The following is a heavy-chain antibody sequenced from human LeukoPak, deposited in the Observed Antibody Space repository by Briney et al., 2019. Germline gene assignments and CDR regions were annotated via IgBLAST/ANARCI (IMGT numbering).Heavy chain of an antibody. CDR1: GYSFATYW. V-gene: IGHV5-51*01. D-gene: IGHD5/OR15-5a*01. CDR2: IYPGDSDT. CDR3: TRRMVSTEELDY. J-gene: IGHJ4*02. Sequence: GESLKISRKGSGYSFATYWIAWVRQMPGKGREWMGIIYPGDSDTRYSPSSQGQVTISADKSISTAYPQWSSLKASDTAMYYCTRRMVSTEELDYWGKGTLVTVSS.